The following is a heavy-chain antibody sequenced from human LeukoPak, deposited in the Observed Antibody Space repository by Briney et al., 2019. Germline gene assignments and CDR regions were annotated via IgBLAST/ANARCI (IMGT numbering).Heavy chain of an antibody. CDR3: ARSEDYFDAFDI. D-gene: IGHD2/OR15-2a*01. CDR2: ISYDGSNK. CDR1: GFTFSSYA. Sequence: PGGSLRLSCAASGFTFSSYAMHWVRQAPGKGREWVAVISYDGSNKYYADSVKGRFTISRDNSKNTLCLQMNSLRAEDTAVYYCARSEDYFDAFDIWGQGTMVTVSS. V-gene: IGHV3-30*01. J-gene: IGHJ3*02.